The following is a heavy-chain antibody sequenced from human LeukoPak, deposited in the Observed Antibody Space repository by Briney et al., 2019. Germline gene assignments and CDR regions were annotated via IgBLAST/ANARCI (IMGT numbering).Heavy chain of an antibody. CDR1: GFTFSSYG. Sequence: GGSLRLSCAASGFTFSSYGMSWVRQAPGKGLEWVSVISSSGTYTHYADSVKGRFTIPRDTSKNTLYLQMNSLRAEDTAVYYCARIYRASAGLPFDYWGQGTLVTVSS. J-gene: IGHJ4*02. V-gene: IGHV3-23*01. CDR2: ISSSGTYT. CDR3: ARIYRASAGLPFDY. D-gene: IGHD6-13*01.